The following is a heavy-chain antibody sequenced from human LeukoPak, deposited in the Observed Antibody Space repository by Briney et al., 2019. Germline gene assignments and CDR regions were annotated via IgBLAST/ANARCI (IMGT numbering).Heavy chain of an antibody. CDR1: GFTFSSYA. V-gene: IGHV3-30-3*01. CDR2: MSYDGSNK. J-gene: IGHJ4*02. CDR3: ARDPEEN. Sequence: PGGSLRLSCAASGFTFSSYAMHWVRQAPGKGLEWVAVMSYDGSNKYYADSVKGRFTISRDNSKNTLYLQMNSLRAEDTAVYYCARDPEENWGQGTLVTVSS.